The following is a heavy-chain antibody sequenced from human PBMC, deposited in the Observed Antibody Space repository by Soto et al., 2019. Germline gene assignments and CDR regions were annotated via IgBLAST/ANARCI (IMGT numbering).Heavy chain of an antibody. Sequence: SETLSLTCTVSGGSISSGGYYWSWIRQHPGKGLEWIGYIYYSGSTYYNPSLKSRVTISVDTSKNQFSLKLSSVTAADTAVYYCARCMVREGQGDYYYYMDVWGKGTTVTVSS. D-gene: IGHD3-10*01. V-gene: IGHV4-31*03. CDR3: ARCMVREGQGDYYYYMDV. CDR2: IYYSGST. CDR1: GGSISSGGYY. J-gene: IGHJ6*03.